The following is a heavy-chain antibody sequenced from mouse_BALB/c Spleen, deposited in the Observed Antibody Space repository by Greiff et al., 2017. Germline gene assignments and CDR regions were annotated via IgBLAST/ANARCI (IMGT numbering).Heavy chain of an antibody. D-gene: IGHD1-1*01. CDR1: GFNIKDTY. CDR3: ATTVDY. J-gene: IGHJ2*01. V-gene: IGHV14-3*02. Sequence: EVKLQESGAELVKPGASVKLSCTASGFNIKDTYMHWVKQRPEQGLEWIGRIDPANGNTKYDPKFQGKATITADTSSNTAYLQLSSLTSEDTAVYYCATTVDYWGQGTTLTVSS. CDR2: IDPANGNT.